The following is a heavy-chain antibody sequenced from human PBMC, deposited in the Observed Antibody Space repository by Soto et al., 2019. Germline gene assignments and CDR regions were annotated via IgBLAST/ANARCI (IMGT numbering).Heavy chain of an antibody. D-gene: IGHD4-17*01. CDR3: ARWVYGDSYFDY. Sequence: AASVKVSCKASGYTFISYAMHWVRQAPGQRLEWMGWINAGNGNTKYSQKFQGRVTITRDTSASTAYMELGSLRSEDTAVYYCARWVYGDSYFDYWGQGTLVTVSS. V-gene: IGHV1-3*01. J-gene: IGHJ4*02. CDR2: INAGNGNT. CDR1: GYTFISYA.